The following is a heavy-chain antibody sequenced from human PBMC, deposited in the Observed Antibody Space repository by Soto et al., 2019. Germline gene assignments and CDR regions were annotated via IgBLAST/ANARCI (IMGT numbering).Heavy chain of an antibody. CDR2: IVPIFGST. V-gene: IGHV1-69*01. D-gene: IGHD6-19*01. CDR1: GDTFSAYS. CDR3: ARERVAGRPYFDW. Sequence: QVQLVQSGAEVKKPGSSVRVSCKASGDTFSAYSTVWVRQAPGQGLEWMGGIVPIFGSTTYAPKFQGRVTISADESSRTVYVELTGLRSEDTAVYYCARERVAGRPYFDWWGQG. J-gene: IGHJ4*02.